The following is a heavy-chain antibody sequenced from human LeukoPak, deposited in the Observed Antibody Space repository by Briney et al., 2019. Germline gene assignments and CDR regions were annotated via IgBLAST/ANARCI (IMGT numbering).Heavy chain of an antibody. CDR1: GVTPCIYT. CDR2: ISSNGGCT. CDR3: TLEGSVY. J-gene: IGHJ4*02. D-gene: IGHD3-10*01. Sequence: GSPRHSCLHSGVTPCIYTMYCVRQALQKGLGYVSAISSNGGCTYYADTVKGRFTISRDNSTNTLYLQESSLRAEDTAGYYCTLEGSVYWGEGTLVSVSS. V-gene: IGHV3-64D*06.